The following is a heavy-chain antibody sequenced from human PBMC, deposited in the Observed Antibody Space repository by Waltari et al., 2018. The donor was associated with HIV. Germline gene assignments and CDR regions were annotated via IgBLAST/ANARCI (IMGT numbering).Heavy chain of an antibody. CDR1: GYSFTSYW. V-gene: IGHV5-51*01. Sequence: EVQLVQSGAEVKKPGESLKISCKGSGYSFTSYWIGWVRQMPGKGLEWMGIIYPGDSDTRYSPSFQGQVTISADKSISTAYLQWSSLKASDTAMYYCARHWTYYYDSSGYPDYWGQGTLVTVSS. CDR3: ARHWTYYYDSSGYPDY. J-gene: IGHJ4*02. CDR2: IYPGDSDT. D-gene: IGHD3-22*01.